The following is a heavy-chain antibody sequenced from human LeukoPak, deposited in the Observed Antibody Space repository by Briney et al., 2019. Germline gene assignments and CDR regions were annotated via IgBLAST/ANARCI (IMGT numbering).Heavy chain of an antibody. CDR2: IKSKTDGGTT. CDR3: TTLRFLGYYYGMDV. J-gene: IGHJ6*02. V-gene: IGHV3-15*01. CDR1: GFTFSNAW. Sequence: PGGSLRLSCAASGFTFSNAWISWVRQAPGKGLEWVGRIKSKTDGGTTDYAAPVKGRFTISRDDSKNTLYLQMNSLKTEDTAVYYCTTLRFLGYYYGMDVWGQGTTVTVSS. D-gene: IGHD3-3*01.